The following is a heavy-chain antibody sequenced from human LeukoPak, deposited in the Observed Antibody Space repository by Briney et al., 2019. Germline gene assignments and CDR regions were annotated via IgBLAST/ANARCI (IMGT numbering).Heavy chain of an antibody. V-gene: IGHV4-34*01. Sequence: SETLSLTCAVLGGSLSSYSWSWIRQPPGKGLEWIGEINHSGTNYSPSLKSQVTMSVDTSKKQFSLKLTSVTAADTAVYYCARAADFVGVLAATGGFDPWGQGTLVTVS. CDR1: GGSLSSYS. D-gene: IGHD2-2*01. CDR2: INHSGT. J-gene: IGHJ5*02. CDR3: ARAADFVGVLAATGGFDP.